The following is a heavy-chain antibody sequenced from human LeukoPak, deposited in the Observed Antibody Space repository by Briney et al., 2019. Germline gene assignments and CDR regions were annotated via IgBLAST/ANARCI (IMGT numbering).Heavy chain of an antibody. CDR3: ARGRADSSSWYAY. Sequence: LSDTLSLTCAVSGFSISSTNWWGWIRQPPGKGLEWIGYSSYSGSTYYNPSLKSRVTISVDTSKNQFSLKLSSVTAADTAVYYCARGRADSSSWYAYWGQGTLVTVSS. CDR1: GFSISSTNW. J-gene: IGHJ4*02. D-gene: IGHD6-13*01. CDR2: SSYSGST. V-gene: IGHV4-28*03.